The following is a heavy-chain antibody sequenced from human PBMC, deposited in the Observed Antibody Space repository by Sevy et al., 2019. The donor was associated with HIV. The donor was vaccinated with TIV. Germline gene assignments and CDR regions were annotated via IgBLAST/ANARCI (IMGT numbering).Heavy chain of an antibody. Sequence: KQSQTLSLTCAISGDSVSSNSAAWNWIRQSPSRGLEWLGRTYYRSKWYNDYAVTVKSRITIKPDTSKNQFSLQLNPVTPEDTAVYYCARGAGTGLNYFDYWGQGTLVTVSS. CDR2: TYYRSKWYN. V-gene: IGHV6-1*01. D-gene: IGHD6-19*01. J-gene: IGHJ4*02. CDR1: GDSVSSNSAA. CDR3: ARGAGTGLNYFDY.